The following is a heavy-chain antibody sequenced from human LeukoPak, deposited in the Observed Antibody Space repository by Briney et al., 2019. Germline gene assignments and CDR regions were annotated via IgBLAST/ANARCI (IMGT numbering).Heavy chain of an antibody. J-gene: IGHJ4*02. D-gene: IGHD1-1*01. CDR2: INTSGYKT. V-gene: IGHV3-23*01. CDR1: GFTFNNFA. Sequence: GGSLRLSCAASGFTFNNFAMNWVRQAPGKGLEWVSGINTSGYKTDYADSVKGRFTIARDNSKNTVYLQMNSLRTDDTALYYCARGWNGEYWGQGTLVTVSS. CDR3: ARGWNGEY.